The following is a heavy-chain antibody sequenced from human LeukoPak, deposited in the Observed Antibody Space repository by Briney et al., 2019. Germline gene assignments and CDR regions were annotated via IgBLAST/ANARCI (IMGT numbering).Heavy chain of an antibody. CDR3: AREALVRGVRRGSFDY. D-gene: IGHD3-10*01. V-gene: IGHV1-46*01. Sequence: GASVKVSCKASGYTFTSYYMHWVRQAPGQGLEWVGIINPSGGSTSYAQKFQGRVTMTRDTSTSTVYMELSSLRSEDTAVYYCAREALVRGVRRGSFDYWGQGTLVTVSS. J-gene: IGHJ4*02. CDR1: GYTFTSYY. CDR2: INPSGGST.